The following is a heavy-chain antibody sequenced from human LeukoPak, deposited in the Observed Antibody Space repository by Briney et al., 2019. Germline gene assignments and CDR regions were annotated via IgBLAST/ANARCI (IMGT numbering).Heavy chain of an antibody. D-gene: IGHD6-13*01. V-gene: IGHV4-39*01. CDR1: GGSIGSSSYY. CDR3: ARLIGSSSWYLATYFDY. Sequence: KPSETLSLTCTVSGGSIGSSSYYWGWIRQPPGKGLEWIGSIYYSGSTYYNPSLKSRVTISVDTSKNQFSLKLSSVTAADTAVYYCARLIGSSSWYLATYFDYWGQGALVTVSS. J-gene: IGHJ4*02. CDR2: IYYSGST.